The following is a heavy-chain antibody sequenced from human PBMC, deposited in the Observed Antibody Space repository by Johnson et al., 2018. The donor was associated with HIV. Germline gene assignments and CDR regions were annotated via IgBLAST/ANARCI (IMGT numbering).Heavy chain of an antibody. Sequence: EVQLVESGGGLVQPGGSLRLSCAASGFTFSSYAMHWVRQAPGKGLEWVSAICGSGGSSYYSDSVKGRFTISSDPSKNTVDLQMNRLRDVDTAVYYCARLRRQKGGGAFDVWGQGTLVTVSS. CDR2: ICGSGGSS. D-gene: IGHD4-17*01. CDR1: GFTFSSYA. J-gene: IGHJ3*01. V-gene: IGHV3-23*04. CDR3: ARLRRQKGGGAFDV.